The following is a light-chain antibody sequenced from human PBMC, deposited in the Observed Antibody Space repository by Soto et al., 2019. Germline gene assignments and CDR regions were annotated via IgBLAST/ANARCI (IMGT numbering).Light chain of an antibody. Sequence: DIVMTQSPLSLPVTPGEPASISCRSSQSLLHSNGYNYLDWYLQKPGQSPQLLIYLGSNRASGVPDRFSGSGSGTDFTLKISRVETEGVGVYYCMQALQTRLTFGGGTKVDIK. V-gene: IGKV2-28*01. CDR3: MQALQTRLT. CDR1: QSLLHSNGYNY. CDR2: LGS. J-gene: IGKJ4*01.